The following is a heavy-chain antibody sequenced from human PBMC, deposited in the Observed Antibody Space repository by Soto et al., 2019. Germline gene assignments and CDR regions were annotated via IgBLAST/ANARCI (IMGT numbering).Heavy chain of an antibody. CDR2: IYYSGST. CDR1: GGSVSGGVYY. D-gene: IGHD6-19*01. CDR3: ARSSVPGVGYFQH. Sequence: QVQLQESGPGLVKPSQTLSLTCTVSGGSVSGGVYYWNWIRQHPEKGLEWIGYIYYSGSTYYNPSLRSRVTISADTSKNQFSLKLSSVTVAHTAVYYCARSSVPGVGYFQHWGQGTQVIVSS. J-gene: IGHJ1*01. V-gene: IGHV4-31*03.